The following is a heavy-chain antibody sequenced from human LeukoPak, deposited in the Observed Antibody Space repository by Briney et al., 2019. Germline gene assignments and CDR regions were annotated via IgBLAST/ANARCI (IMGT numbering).Heavy chain of an antibody. D-gene: IGHD3-22*01. J-gene: IGHJ5*02. Sequence: PSETLSLTGTVSGGSISSYYWSWIRQPPGKGLEWIACISYSGSTKYNPSLKSRVTISVDTSKNQLSLKLSSVTAADTAVYYCAREPGFDSSGYLNWFDPWGQGTLVTVSS. V-gene: IGHV4-59*01. CDR2: ISYSGST. CDR3: AREPGFDSSGYLNWFDP. CDR1: GGSISSYY.